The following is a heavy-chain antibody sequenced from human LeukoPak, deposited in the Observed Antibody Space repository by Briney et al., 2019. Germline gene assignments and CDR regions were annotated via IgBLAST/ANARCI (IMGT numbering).Heavy chain of an antibody. V-gene: IGHV1-2*02. CDR3: ARGGPTYYDFWSGQNWFDP. CDR1: GYTFTGYY. J-gene: IGHJ5*02. CDR2: INPNSGGI. D-gene: IGHD3-3*01. Sequence: ASVKVSCKTSGYTFTGYYMHWVRQAPGQGLEWMGWINPNSGGINYAQKFQGRVTMTRATSITTAYMELSRLRSDDTAVYYCARGGPTYYDFWSGQNWFDPWGQGTLVTVSS.